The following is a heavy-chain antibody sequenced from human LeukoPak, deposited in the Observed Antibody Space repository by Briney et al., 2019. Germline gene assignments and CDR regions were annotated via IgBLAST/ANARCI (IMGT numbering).Heavy chain of an antibody. CDR2: IYSGGST. V-gene: IGHV3-53*01. J-gene: IGHJ6*02. Sequence: GGSLRLSCAASGFTVSSNYMSWVRQAPGKGLEWVSVIYSGGSTYYADSVKGRFTISRDNSKNTLYLQMNSLRAEDTAVYYCARASGAGYYYGMDVWGQGTTVTVSS. D-gene: IGHD3-10*01. CDR1: GFTVSSNY. CDR3: ARASGAGYYYGMDV.